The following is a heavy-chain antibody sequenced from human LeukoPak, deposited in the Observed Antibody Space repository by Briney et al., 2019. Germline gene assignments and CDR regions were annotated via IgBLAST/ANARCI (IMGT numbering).Heavy chain of an antibody. V-gene: IGHV3-7*03. CDR2: INEGGNEK. Sequence: GGSLRLSCAASGFIFSNYAMTWVRQAPGKGLEWVVNINEGGNEKNYVDSVKGRFTASRDNAQNSLYLQMNSLRVEDTAVYYCARHPNSNWDYWGQGTLVTVSS. D-gene: IGHD6-13*01. CDR3: ARHPNSNWDY. J-gene: IGHJ4*02. CDR1: GFIFSNYA.